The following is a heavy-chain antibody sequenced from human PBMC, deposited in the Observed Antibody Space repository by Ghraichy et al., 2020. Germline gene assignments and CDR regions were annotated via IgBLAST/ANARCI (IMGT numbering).Heavy chain of an antibody. CDR1: GFTLSTYG. D-gene: IGHD4-11*01. V-gene: IGHV3-30*18. CDR3: VKPVVPVTTVNWFDP. Sequence: GGSLRLSCAASGFTLSTYGMHWVRQAPGKGLEWVAAISYDGSNKYYADSVKGRFTISRDDSKNTLYLQMNSLRTEDTAVYYCVKPVVPVTTVNWFDPWGQGTLVSVSS. CDR2: ISYDGSNK. J-gene: IGHJ5*02.